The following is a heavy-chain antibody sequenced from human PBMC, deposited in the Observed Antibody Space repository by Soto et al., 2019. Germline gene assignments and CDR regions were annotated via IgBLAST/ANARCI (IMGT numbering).Heavy chain of an antibody. D-gene: IGHD3-10*01. CDR3: AGSSVRYYGMDV. J-gene: IGHJ6*02. CDR1: GFTFSSYA. CDR2: ISGSGGST. Sequence: GGSLRLSCAASGFTFSSYAMSWVRQAPGKGLEWVSAISGSGGSTYYADPVKGRFTISRDNSKNTLYLQMNSLRAEDTAVYYCAGSSVRYYGMDVWGQGTTVTVSS. V-gene: IGHV3-23*01.